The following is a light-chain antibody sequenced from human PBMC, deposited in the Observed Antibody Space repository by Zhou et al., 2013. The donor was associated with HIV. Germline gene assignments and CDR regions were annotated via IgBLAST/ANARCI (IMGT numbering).Light chain of an antibody. Sequence: DTQMTQTPSTLSASIGDRVTITCRASQSVSVYLAWYQQRPGGAPKVLIYKASTLASGVPSRFSGSASGTEFALTISSLQPEDIATYYCQQYNTYPVTFGGGTKVEI. V-gene: IGKV1-5*03. CDR3: QQYNTYPVT. CDR1: QSVSVY. CDR2: KAS. J-gene: IGKJ4*01.